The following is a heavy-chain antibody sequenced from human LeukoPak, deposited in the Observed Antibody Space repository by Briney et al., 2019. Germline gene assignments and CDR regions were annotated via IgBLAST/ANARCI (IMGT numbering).Heavy chain of an antibody. V-gene: IGHV1-46*01. J-gene: IGHJ6*02. CDR3: ARDLAIEETAYDMDV. Sequence: GASVKVSCKASGYTFTRYYLHWVRQAPGQGLEWMGIINPSGGRTNNAQQFQGRVTMTRDTSTSTVYMQLSSLRSEDTAVYYCARDLAIEETAYDMDVWGQGTTVTVSS. CDR1: GYTFTRYY. D-gene: IGHD5-24*01. CDR2: INPSGGRT.